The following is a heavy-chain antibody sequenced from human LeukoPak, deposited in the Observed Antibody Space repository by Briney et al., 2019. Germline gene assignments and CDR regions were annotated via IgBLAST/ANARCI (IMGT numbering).Heavy chain of an antibody. CDR3: ARRSGYSSGWYTGPFNWFDP. V-gene: IGHV4-38-2*01. CDR2: IYHSGST. Sequence: PSETLSLTCAVSGYSISSGYYWGWIRQPPGKGLEWIGSIYHSGSTYYNPSLKSRVTISVDTSKNQFSLKLSSVTAADTAVYYCARRSGYSSGWYTGPFNWFDPWGQGTLVTVSS. D-gene: IGHD6-19*01. J-gene: IGHJ5*02. CDR1: GYSISSGYY.